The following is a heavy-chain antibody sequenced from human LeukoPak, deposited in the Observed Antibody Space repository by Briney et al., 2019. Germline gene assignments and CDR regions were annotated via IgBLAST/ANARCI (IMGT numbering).Heavy chain of an antibody. CDR3: AKDRVGGALEL. CDR2: ITSSSIYK. Sequence: PGGSLRLSCATSGFTFSRYNMNWVRQAPGKGLEWVSSITSSSIYKYYADSMKGRFTISRDNAKNSLYLQMNSLTVEDTALYYCAKDRVGGALELWGQGTLATVSS. D-gene: IGHD2-21*01. J-gene: IGHJ4*02. CDR1: GFTFSRYN. V-gene: IGHV3-21*01.